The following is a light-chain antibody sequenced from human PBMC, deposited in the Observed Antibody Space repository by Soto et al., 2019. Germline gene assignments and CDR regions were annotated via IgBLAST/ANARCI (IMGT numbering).Light chain of an antibody. CDR1: QSISSY. CDR2: AAS. Sequence: DIQMTQSPSSLSASVGDRVTITCRASQSISSYLNWYQQKPGKAPKLLIYAASSLQSGVPSRFSGSGSGTGFTLTISSLQPEDFATYYCQQRITFGQGTRLEIK. J-gene: IGKJ5*01. CDR3: QQRIT. V-gene: IGKV1-39*01.